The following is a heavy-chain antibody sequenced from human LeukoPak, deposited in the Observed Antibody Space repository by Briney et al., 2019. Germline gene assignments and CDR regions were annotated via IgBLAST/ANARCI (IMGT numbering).Heavy chain of an antibody. CDR3: ARDRRPTYYFDY. CDR1: GFTFSSYG. D-gene: IGHD1-1*01. Sequence: GGSLRLSCAASGFTFSSYGMHWVRQAPGKGLEWVAFIRYDGSNKYYADSVKGRFTISRDNAKNSLYLQMNSLRAEDTAVYYCARDRRPTYYFDYWGQGTLVTVSS. J-gene: IGHJ4*02. V-gene: IGHV3-30*02. CDR2: IRYDGSNK.